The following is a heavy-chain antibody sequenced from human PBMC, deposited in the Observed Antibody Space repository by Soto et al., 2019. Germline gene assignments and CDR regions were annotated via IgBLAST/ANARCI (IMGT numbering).Heavy chain of an antibody. CDR3: ALTWFDYVWGSFAY. CDR2: IYWNDDK. J-gene: IGHJ4*02. V-gene: IGHV2-5*01. Sequence: SGPTLVNPTQTLTLTCTFSGFSLSTSGVGVGWIRQPPGKALEWLALIYWNDDKRYSPSLKSRLTITKDTSKNRVVLTMTNMDPVDTATYYCALTWFDYVWGSFAYWGQGTLVTVSS. D-gene: IGHD3-16*01. CDR1: GFSLSTSGVG.